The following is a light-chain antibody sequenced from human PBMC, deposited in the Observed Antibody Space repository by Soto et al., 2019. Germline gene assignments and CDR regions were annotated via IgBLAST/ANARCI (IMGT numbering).Light chain of an antibody. CDR2: AAS. CDR3: HQANSFPIT. J-gene: IGKJ5*01. CDR1: QGISSW. Sequence: DIQMPQSPSSVSASVGDSVTITCRASQGISSWLAWYQLKLGKAPKLLIYAASSLQSGVPSRFSGSGSGTDFTLTISSLQPEDFAAYYCHQANSFPITVGQGTRLEIK. V-gene: IGKV1-12*01.